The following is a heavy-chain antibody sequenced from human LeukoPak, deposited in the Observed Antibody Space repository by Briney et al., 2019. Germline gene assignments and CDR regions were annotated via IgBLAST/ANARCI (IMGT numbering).Heavy chain of an antibody. V-gene: IGHV3-48*03. CDR2: MSSSGGTI. J-gene: IGHJ4*02. Sequence: GGSLRLSCAASGFTFSSYETNWVRQAPGKGLEWVSYMSSSGGTIYYADSVKGRFTISRDNGKNSLYLQMNSLRAEDTAVYYCARGMTGSYFGHFDYWGQGTPVTVSS. D-gene: IGHD1-26*01. CDR1: GFTFSSYE. CDR3: ARGMTGSYFGHFDY.